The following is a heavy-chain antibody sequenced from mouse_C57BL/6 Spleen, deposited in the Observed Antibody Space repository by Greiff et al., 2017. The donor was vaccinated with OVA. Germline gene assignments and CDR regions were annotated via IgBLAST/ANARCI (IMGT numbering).Heavy chain of an antibody. J-gene: IGHJ4*01. CDR1: GYTFTDYE. Sequence: QVQLQQSGAELVRPGASVTLSCKASGYTFTDYEMHWVKQTPVHGLEWIGAIDPETGGTAYNQKFKGKAILTADKSSSTAYMELLSLTSEDSAVYYCTRKDLLWYQGDAMDYWGQGTSVTVSS. V-gene: IGHV1-15*01. D-gene: IGHD2-1*01. CDR3: TRKDLLWYQGDAMDY. CDR2: IDPETGGT.